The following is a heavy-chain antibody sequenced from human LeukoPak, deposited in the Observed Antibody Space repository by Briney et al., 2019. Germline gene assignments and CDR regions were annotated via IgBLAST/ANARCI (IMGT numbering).Heavy chain of an antibody. CDR2: ISYDGTNK. Sequence: GRSLRLSCAASGFTFRSYGMHWVRQAPGKGLEWVAAISYDGTNKYYADPVKGRFTISRDNSKNTLDLQMNSLRAEDTAVYYCASDYGDYGGTYGFDYWGQGTLVTVSS. CDR1: GFTFRSYG. V-gene: IGHV3-30*03. CDR3: ASDYGDYGGTYGFDY. J-gene: IGHJ4*02. D-gene: IGHD4-17*01.